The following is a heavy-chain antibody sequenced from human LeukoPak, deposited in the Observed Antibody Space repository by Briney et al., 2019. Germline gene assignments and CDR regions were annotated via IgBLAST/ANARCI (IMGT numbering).Heavy chain of an antibody. D-gene: IGHD4-23*01. J-gene: IGHJ3*01. V-gene: IGHV1-3*01. CDR3: ARDAVVGTGIAFDV. Sequence: ASVKVSCKASGYTLTSYDMYWVRQAPGQRLEWMGWIIVGNGNTKYSQKFQGRVIITTDTSASTVYMELSSLRSEDTAVYYCARDAVVGTGIAFDVWGQGTMVTVSS. CDR1: GYTLTSYD. CDR2: IIVGNGNT.